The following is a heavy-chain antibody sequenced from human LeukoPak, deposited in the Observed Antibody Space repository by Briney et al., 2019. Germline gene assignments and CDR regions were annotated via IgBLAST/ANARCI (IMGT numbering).Heavy chain of an antibody. CDR2: IIPIFGTA. CDR1: GGTFSSYA. Sequence: GSSVKVSCKASGGTFSSYAISWVRQAPGQGLEWIGGIIPIFGTANYAQKFQGRVTITADESTSTAYMELSSLRSEDTAVYYCAREATPRSYYFDYWGQGTLVTVSS. CDR3: AREATPRSYYFDY. V-gene: IGHV1-69*01. D-gene: IGHD5-12*01. J-gene: IGHJ4*02.